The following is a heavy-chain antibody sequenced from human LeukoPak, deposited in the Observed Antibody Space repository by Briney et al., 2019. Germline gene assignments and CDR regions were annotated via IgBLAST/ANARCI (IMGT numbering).Heavy chain of an antibody. CDR1: GGSISSSSYY. J-gene: IGHJ4*02. V-gene: IGHV4-39*07. D-gene: IGHD1-1*01. CDR2: IYHSGRT. CDR3: ARDRGTWNDDGFDY. Sequence: SETLSLTCTVSGGSISSSSYYWGWIRQPPLKGLEWIGSIYHSGRTYYNPSLKSRVTISVDTSKNQFSLKLSSVTAADTAVYYCARDRGTWNDDGFDYWGQGTLVTVSS.